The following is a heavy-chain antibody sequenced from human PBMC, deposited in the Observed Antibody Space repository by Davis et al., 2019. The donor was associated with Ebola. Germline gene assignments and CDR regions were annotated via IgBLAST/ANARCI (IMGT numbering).Heavy chain of an antibody. CDR3: VTTGQWLVTSLDP. J-gene: IGHJ5*02. D-gene: IGHD6-19*01. Sequence: GESLKISCKGSGFTFTNYWIGWVRQKPGKGLEWMGMIYGDDSDTRYSPSLQGQVTISVDKSINTPYLQWNSLKASDTAMYYCVTTGQWLVTSLDPWGQGTLVTVSS. CDR1: GFTFTNYW. V-gene: IGHV5-51*01. CDR2: IYGDDSDT.